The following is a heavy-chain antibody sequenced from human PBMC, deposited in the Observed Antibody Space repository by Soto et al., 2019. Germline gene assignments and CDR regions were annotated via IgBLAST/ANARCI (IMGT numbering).Heavy chain of an antibody. CDR1: GYTFTSYA. D-gene: IGHD2-21*02. J-gene: IGHJ4*02. V-gene: IGHV1-3*05. CDR2: INAGNGNT. CDR3: ARRIVVVTALDY. Sequence: QVQLVQSGAEEKKPGASVKVSCKASGYTFTSYAMHWVRQAPGQRLEWMGWINAGNGNTKYSQKFQGRVTITRDTSASTAYIELSRRRSKDTAVYYGARRIVVVTALDYWGQGTLVTVSS.